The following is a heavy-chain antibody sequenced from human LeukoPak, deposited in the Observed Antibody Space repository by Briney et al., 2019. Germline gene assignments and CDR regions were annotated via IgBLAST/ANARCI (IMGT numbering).Heavy chain of an antibody. CDR3: ARGTYCSGGSCYQDFDY. CDR1: GGTFSSYA. V-gene: IGHV1-69*13. CDR2: IIPIFGTA. D-gene: IGHD2-15*01. Sequence: SVKVSCKASGGTFSSYAISWVRQAPGQGLEWMGGIIPIFGTANYAQKFQGRVTITADESTSTAYMELSSLRSEDTAVYYCARGTYCSGGSCYQDFDYWGQGTLVTVSS. J-gene: IGHJ4*02.